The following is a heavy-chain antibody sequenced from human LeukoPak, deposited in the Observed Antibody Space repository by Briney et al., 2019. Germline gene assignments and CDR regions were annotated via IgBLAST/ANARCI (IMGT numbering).Heavy chain of an antibody. CDR3: ARSDKCTTCSIDY. CDR1: GYTFTGYY. CDR2: INPSDGGT. J-gene: IGHJ4*02. Sequence: GASVKASCKASGYTFTGYYLHWVRQAPGQGPEWVGWINPSDGGTNCAQKFQGRVTMTRDTSINTAYMDLSSLRSDDTAVYYCARSDKCTTCSIDYWGQGTLVTVSS. V-gene: IGHV1-2*02. D-gene: IGHD2-2*01.